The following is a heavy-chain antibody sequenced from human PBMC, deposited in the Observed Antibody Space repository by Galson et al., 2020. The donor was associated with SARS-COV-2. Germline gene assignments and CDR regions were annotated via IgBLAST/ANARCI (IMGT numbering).Heavy chain of an antibody. V-gene: IGHV4-39*01. CDR3: ARLNDDYYYYYGMDV. CDR2: IYYSGST. Sequence: WQSLSLTCTVSGGSISSSSYYWGWIRQPQGKGLEWIGSIYYSGSTYYNPSLKSRVTISVDTSKNQFSLKLSSVTAADTAVYYCARLNDDYYYYYGMDVWGQGTTVTVSS. J-gene: IGHJ6*02. CDR1: GGSISSSSYY. D-gene: IGHD2-8*01.